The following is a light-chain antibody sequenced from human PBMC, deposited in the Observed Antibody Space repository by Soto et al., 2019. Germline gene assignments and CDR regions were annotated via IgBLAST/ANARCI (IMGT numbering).Light chain of an antibody. J-gene: IGKJ1*01. Sequence: DIQMTQSPSSLSGSVGDRATITCXASQTISTYLNWYQQKPGKAPKVLIYAASILQGGVPSRFSGSGSETEFTLTISSLQPDDFATYYCQQYNSYPWTFGQGTKVDIK. V-gene: IGKV1-39*01. CDR1: QTISTY. CDR3: QQYNSYPWT. CDR2: AAS.